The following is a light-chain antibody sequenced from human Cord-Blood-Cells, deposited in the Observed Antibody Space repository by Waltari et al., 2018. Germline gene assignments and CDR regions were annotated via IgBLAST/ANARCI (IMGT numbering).Light chain of an antibody. CDR1: SSDVDGYNY. CDR3: SSYTSSSWV. J-gene: IGLJ3*02. CDR2: DAS. V-gene: IGLV2-14*03. Sequence: QSPLPQPASVSGSPGQSITSSCTGTSSDVDGYNYASRYQHHPGKAPKLMIYDASKRPSWVSNRFSGSQAGNTASLTIAGLQAEDEADYYCSSYTSSSWVFGGGTKLTVL.